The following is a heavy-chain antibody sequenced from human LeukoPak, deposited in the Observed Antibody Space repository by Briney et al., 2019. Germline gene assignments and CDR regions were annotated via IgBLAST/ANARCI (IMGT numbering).Heavy chain of an antibody. V-gene: IGHV3-74*01. CDR3: ARAGLRYFDWSSMDYFDY. D-gene: IGHD3-9*01. CDR2: INSDGSST. Sequence: PGGSLRLSCVASGFTFSSYWMHWVRQAPGKGLVWVSRINSDGSSTSYADSVKGRFTISRDNAKNTLYLQMNSLRAEDTAVYYCARAGLRYFDWSSMDYFDYWGQGTLVTVSS. CDR1: GFTFSSYW. J-gene: IGHJ4*02.